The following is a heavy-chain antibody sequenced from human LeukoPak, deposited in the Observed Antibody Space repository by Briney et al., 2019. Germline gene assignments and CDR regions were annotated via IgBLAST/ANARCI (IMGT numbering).Heavy chain of an antibody. CDR3: AKESTRVQSSFDY. J-gene: IGHJ4*02. Sequence: GGSLRLSCTASGFTFSSYGIHWVRQAPGKGLEWVASIRYDGSNKYYADSVQGRFTISRDSAKNTMDVQMNSPRAEDTAVYYRAKESTRVQSSFDYWGQGTPVTVSS. D-gene: IGHD1-1*01. CDR2: IRYDGSNK. V-gene: IGHV3-30*02. CDR1: GFTFSSYG.